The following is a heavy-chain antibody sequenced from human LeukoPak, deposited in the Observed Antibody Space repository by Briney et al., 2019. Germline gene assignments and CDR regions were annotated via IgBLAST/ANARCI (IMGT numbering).Heavy chain of an antibody. V-gene: IGHV3-7*03. CDR1: GLTLGRKW. CDR2: IKQEGSES. Sequence: PGGSMRLSWAASGLTLGRKWLTWVRQAPGKGLEWVANIKQEGSESNYVDSVKGQFTLCRDNVKSSLYMHMGSLKVKGTAVYHSVSRDCTADVCFASSYNCFDHWGQGSLVTVSS. J-gene: IGHJ5*02. D-gene: IGHD2-8*02. CDR3: VSRDCTADVCFASSYNCFDH.